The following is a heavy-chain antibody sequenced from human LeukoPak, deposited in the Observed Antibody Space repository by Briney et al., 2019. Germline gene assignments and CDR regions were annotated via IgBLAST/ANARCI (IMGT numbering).Heavy chain of an antibody. CDR2: IYYSGGT. D-gene: IGHD4-17*01. Sequence: SETLSLTCSVSGGSISSTTYYWGWIRQPPGKGLEWIGNIYYSGGTYYNPSLKSRVTISVDTSKNQFSLKVNSVTAADTALYYCAYDYGDYYFDYWGQGTLVTVSS. J-gene: IGHJ4*02. V-gene: IGHV4-39*01. CDR3: AYDYGDYYFDY. CDR1: GGSISSTTYY.